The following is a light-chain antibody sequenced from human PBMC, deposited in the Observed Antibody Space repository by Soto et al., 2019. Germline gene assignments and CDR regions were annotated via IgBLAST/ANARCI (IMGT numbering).Light chain of an antibody. CDR3: QQRSNWPLMYT. V-gene: IGKV3-11*01. J-gene: IGKJ2*01. CDR2: DAS. CDR1: QSVSTY. Sequence: EIVLTQSPATLSLSPGERATLSCRASQSVSTYLAWYQQKPGQAPRLLLYDASNSATGIPARFSGSGSGTDFTLTISSLEPEDFAVYYCQQRSNWPLMYTFGQGTKLEIK.